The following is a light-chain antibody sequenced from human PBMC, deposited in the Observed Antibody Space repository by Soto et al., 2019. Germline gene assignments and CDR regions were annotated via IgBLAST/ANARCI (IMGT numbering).Light chain of an antibody. CDR3: ATWDDSLNGEV. CDR1: SSNIGSNS. J-gene: IGLJ2*01. V-gene: IGLV1-44*01. Sequence: QSVLTQPPSASETPGQRVTISCSGSSSNIGSNSVNWYQQLPGTAPKLLIYGNSQRPSGVPDRFTGSKSGTSASLAISGLQSEDEADYYCATWDDSLNGEVFGGGTKRTVL. CDR2: GNS.